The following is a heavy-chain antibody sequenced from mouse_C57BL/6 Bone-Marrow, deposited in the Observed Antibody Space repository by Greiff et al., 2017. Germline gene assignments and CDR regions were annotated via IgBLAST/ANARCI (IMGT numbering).Heavy chain of an antibody. CDR3: ARPYYSNCWYFDV. Sequence: VQLQQPGAELVKPGASVKMSCKASGYTFTSYWITWVKQRPGQGLEWIGDIYPGSGSTNYNETFKSKATLIVDTSSSTAYMQLSSLTSEDSAVYSCARPYYSNCWYFDVWGTGTTVTVSS. V-gene: IGHV1-55*01. J-gene: IGHJ1*03. D-gene: IGHD2-5*01. CDR2: IYPGSGST. CDR1: GYTFTSYW.